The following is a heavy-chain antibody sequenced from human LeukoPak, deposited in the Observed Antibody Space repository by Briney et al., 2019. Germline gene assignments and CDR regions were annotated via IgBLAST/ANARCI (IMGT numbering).Heavy chain of an antibody. D-gene: IGHD3-10*01. CDR1: GGSFSGYY. Sequence: SETLSLTCAVYGGSFSGYYWSWIRQPPGKGLEWIGEINHSGSTNYNPPLKSRVSMSVDMSKNRFSLKVGSVSAADTAVYYCARGFGDWGLSWFDPWGQGTLVTVSS. CDR3: ARGFGDWGLSWFDP. CDR2: INHSGST. V-gene: IGHV4-34*01. J-gene: IGHJ5*02.